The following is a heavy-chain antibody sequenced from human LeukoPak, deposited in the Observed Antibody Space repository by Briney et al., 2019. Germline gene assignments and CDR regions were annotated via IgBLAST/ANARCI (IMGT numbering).Heavy chain of an antibody. J-gene: IGHJ4*02. D-gene: IGHD3-3*01. V-gene: IGHV3-30-3*01. CDR1: GFTFSSYA. CDR2: ISYDGSNK. CDR3: AREGFNDFWSGYFDY. Sequence: PGGSLRLSCAASGFTFSSYAMHWVRQAPGKGLEWVAVISYDGSNKYYADSVKGRFTISRDNSKNTLYLQMNSLRAEDTAVYYCAREGFNDFWSGYFDYWGQGTLVTVSS.